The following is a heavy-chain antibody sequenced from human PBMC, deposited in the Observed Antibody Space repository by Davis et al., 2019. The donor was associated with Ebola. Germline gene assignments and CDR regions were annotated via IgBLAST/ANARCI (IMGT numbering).Heavy chain of an antibody. CDR3: ARVGGIVVAATIYYYYYGMDV. V-gene: IGHV4-34*01. Sequence: SQTLPLTCAVYGGSFSGYYWSWIRQPPGKGLEWIGEINHSGSTNYNPSLKSRVTISVDTSKNQFSLKLSSVTAADTAVYYCARVGGIVVAATIYYYYYGMDVWGQGTTVTVSS. CDR1: GGSFSGYY. D-gene: IGHD2-15*01. CDR2: INHSGST. J-gene: IGHJ6*02.